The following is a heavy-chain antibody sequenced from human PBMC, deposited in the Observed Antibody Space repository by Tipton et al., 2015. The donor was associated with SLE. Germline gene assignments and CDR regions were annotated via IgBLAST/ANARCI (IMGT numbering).Heavy chain of an antibody. V-gene: IGHV3-9*01. Sequence: SLRLSCAASGFTFDDYSMHWVRQAPGKGLEWVSGISWNSGSIGYADSVKGRFTLSRDNAKNSLYLQMNSLRAEDTALYYCAKEGAEARGAFDIWGQGTMDTLSS. CDR3: AKEGAEARGAFDI. J-gene: IGHJ3*02. CDR1: GFTFDDYS. CDR2: ISWNSGSI.